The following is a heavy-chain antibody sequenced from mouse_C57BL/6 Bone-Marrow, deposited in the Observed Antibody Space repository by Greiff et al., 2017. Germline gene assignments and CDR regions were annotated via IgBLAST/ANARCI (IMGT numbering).Heavy chain of an antibody. V-gene: IGHV1-78*01. D-gene: IGHD2-2*01. CDR2: IYPRDGST. J-gene: IGHJ2*01. CDR1: GYTFTDHT. Sequence: VQLQQSDAGLVKPGASVKISCKVSGYTFTDHTIHWMKQRPEQGLEWIGYIYPRDGSTKYNETSKGKDTLTADKSSSTAYMQLNSLTSEDSAVYFCSREDGYDQYYFDFWGQGTTLTVSS. CDR3: SREDGYDQYYFDF.